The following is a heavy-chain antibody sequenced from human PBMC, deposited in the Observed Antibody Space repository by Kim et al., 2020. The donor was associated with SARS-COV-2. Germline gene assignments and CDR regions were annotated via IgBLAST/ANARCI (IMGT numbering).Heavy chain of an antibody. CDR3: ARGGDQLLLRNNWFDP. CDR1: GYSFTSYW. V-gene: IGHV5-51*01. Sequence: GESLKISCKGSGYSFTSYWIGWVRQMPGKGLEWMGIIYPGDSDTRYSPSFQGQVTISADKSISTAYLQWSSLKASDTAMYYCARGGDQLLLRNNWFDPWGQGTLVTVSS. D-gene: IGHD2-2*01. CDR2: IYPGDSDT. J-gene: IGHJ5*02.